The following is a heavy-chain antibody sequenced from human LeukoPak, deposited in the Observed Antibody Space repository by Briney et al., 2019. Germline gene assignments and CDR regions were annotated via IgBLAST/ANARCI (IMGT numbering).Heavy chain of an antibody. J-gene: IGHJ2*01. Sequence: GGSLRLSCAASGFTFSNYAIFWVRQAPGKGLEWVSAISASGGTRHYADSVKGRFTISRDNAKNSLYLQMNSLRAEDTAVYYCAREPGDYRGRGGWYFDLWGRGTLVTVSS. D-gene: IGHD4-17*01. CDR1: GFTFSNYA. CDR2: ISASGGTR. V-gene: IGHV3-23*01. CDR3: AREPGDYRGRGGWYFDL.